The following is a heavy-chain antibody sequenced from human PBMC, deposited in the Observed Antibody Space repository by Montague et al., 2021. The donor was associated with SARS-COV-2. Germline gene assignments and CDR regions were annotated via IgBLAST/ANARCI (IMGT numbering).Heavy chain of an antibody. J-gene: IGHJ3*02. CDR2: IYYSGST. Sequence: SETLSLTCTVSGGFISSYYWSWIRQPPGKGLEWIGYIYYSGSTNYNPSLESRVTISVDTSKNQFSLKLSSVTAADTAVYYCARGFDIWGQGTMVTVSS. CDR1: GGFISSYY. CDR3: ARGFDI. V-gene: IGHV4-59*01.